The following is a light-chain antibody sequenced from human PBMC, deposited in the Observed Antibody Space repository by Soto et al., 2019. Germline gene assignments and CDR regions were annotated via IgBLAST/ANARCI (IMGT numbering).Light chain of an antibody. CDR1: SSNIGAGYD. CDR3: AVWDNSMTAWV. J-gene: IGLJ3*02. Sequence: QSVLTQPPSVSGAPGQRVTISCTGSSSNIGAGYDVHWYQHRPGTAPRLLIFRDGQRPSGVPARFFGSKSDTSASLAITGLRSEDEAHYYCAVWDNSMTAWVFGGGTKLTVL. V-gene: IGLV1-40*01. CDR2: RDG.